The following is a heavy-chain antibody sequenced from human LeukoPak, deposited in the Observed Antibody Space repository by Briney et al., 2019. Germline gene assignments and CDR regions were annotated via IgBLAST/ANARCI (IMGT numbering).Heavy chain of an antibody. J-gene: IGHJ4*02. Sequence: ASVKVSCKASGYTFTRYYMHWVRQAPGQGLEWMGIINPSGGSTSYAQKFQGRVTMTRDTSTSTVYMELRSLRSDDTAVYYCARVAEDCSSTSCYAGVDYWGQGTLVTVSS. D-gene: IGHD2-2*01. CDR3: ARVAEDCSSTSCYAGVDY. V-gene: IGHV1-46*01. CDR1: GYTFTRYY. CDR2: INPSGGST.